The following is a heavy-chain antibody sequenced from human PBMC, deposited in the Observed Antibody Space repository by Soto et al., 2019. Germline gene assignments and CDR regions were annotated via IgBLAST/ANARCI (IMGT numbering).Heavy chain of an antibody. Sequence: GGSLRLSCAASGFTVSSNYMNWVRQAPGKGLEWVSVIYSGGSTYYADSVKGRFTISRDNSKNTLYLQMNSLGAEDTAVYYCARGLYYDILTGPKTWGQGTLVTVSS. J-gene: IGHJ4*02. D-gene: IGHD3-9*01. CDR2: IYSGGST. V-gene: IGHV3-66*01. CDR3: ARGLYYDILTGPKT. CDR1: GFTVSSNY.